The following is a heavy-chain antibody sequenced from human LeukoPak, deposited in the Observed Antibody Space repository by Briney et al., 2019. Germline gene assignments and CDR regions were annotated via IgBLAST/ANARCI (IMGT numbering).Heavy chain of an antibody. Sequence: SSETLSLTCTVSGGSISSYYWGWIRQPPGKGLEWIGSIYYSGSTYYNPSLKSRVTISVDTSKNQFSLKLSSVTAADTAVYYCARETMVRGVIIHRRFFDYWGQGTLVTVSS. J-gene: IGHJ4*02. D-gene: IGHD3-10*01. CDR3: ARETMVRGVIIHRRFFDY. CDR1: GGSISSYY. CDR2: IYYSGST. V-gene: IGHV4-39*07.